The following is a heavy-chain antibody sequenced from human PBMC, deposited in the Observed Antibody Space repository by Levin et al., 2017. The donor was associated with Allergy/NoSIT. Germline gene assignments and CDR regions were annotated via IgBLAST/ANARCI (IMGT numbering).Heavy chain of an antibody. CDR3: AKVRRYLVIAAGAFDV. V-gene: IGHV3-30*18. CDR1: GFAFSSYA. J-gene: IGHJ3*01. Sequence: SGGSLRLSCAVSGFAFSSYAMHWVRQAPGKGLEWVADISDDGSKKYYADSVKGRFTISRDNFKNTLFLQMNSLRVEDTAVYYCAKVRRYLVIAAGAFDVWGQGTLVTVSS. D-gene: IGHD3-9*01. CDR2: ISDDGSKK.